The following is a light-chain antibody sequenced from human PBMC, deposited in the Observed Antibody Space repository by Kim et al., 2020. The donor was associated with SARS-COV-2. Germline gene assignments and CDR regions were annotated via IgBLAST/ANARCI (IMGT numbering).Light chain of an antibody. CDR2: QDS. V-gene: IGLV3-1*01. Sequence: SHGQEASITGYEDKVGDKDCCWNQQKQGRSPGLVIYQDSTRPAGIPERFSGSNPGNTATLTSSGTQAMDEAHYYGQAGDSSTAVFGGGPQLTAL. J-gene: IGLJ3*02. CDR1: KVGDKD. CDR3: QAGDSSTAV.